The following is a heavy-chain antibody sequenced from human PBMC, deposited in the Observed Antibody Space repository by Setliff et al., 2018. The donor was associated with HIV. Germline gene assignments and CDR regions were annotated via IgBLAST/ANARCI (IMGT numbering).Heavy chain of an antibody. J-gene: IGHJ4*02. D-gene: IGHD3-3*01. CDR3: ARGVTLYGVVEYLDY. Sequence: SGTLFLTCTVSGGSFRSYYWSWIRQSPGKGLEWLGYIFTGGTTKYNPSLESRVTISVDTSRNQFSLKLASVTAADTAVYYCARGVTLYGVVEYLDYWAQGTLVTAPQ. CDR2: IFTGGTT. V-gene: IGHV4-4*08. CDR1: GGSFRSYY.